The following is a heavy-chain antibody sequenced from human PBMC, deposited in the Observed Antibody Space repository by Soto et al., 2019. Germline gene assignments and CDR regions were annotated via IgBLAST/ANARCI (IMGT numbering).Heavy chain of an antibody. D-gene: IGHD1-7*01. CDR2: ISGSGGST. CDR1: GFTFSSYA. J-gene: IGHJ6*02. Sequence: GGSLRLSCAASGFTFSSYAMSWVRQAPGKGLEWVSAISGSGGSTYYADSVKGRFTISRDNSKNTLYLQMNSLRAEDTAVYYCAKGYRFELTGTTTYYYYYGMDVWGQGTTVTVSS. CDR3: AKGYRFELTGTTTYYYYYGMDV. V-gene: IGHV3-23*01.